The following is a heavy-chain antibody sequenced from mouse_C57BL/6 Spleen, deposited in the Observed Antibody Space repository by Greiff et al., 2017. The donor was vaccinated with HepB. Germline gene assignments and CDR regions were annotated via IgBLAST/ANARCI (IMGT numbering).Heavy chain of an antibody. J-gene: IGHJ1*03. CDR1: GYTFTSYW. CDR3: ARSYYGSSYFYWYFDV. Sequence: QVQLQQPGAELVKPGASVKLSCKASGYTFTSYWMQWVKQRPGQGLEWIGEIDPSDSYTNYNQKFKGKATLTVDTSSSTAYMQLSSLTSEDSAVYYCARSYYGSSYFYWYFDVWGTGTTVTVSS. D-gene: IGHD1-1*01. CDR2: IDPSDSYT. V-gene: IGHV1-50*01.